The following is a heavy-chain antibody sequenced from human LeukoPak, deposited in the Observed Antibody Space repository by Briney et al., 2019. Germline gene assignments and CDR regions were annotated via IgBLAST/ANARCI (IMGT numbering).Heavy chain of an antibody. CDR2: IIPIFGTA. D-gene: IGHD5-18*01. CDR3: AREGKLWPQNDAFDI. Sequence: SVKVSCKASGGTFSSYAISWVRQAPGQGLEWMGGIIPIFGTANYAQKFQGRVTNTADESTSTAYMELSSLRSEDTAVYYCAREGKLWPQNDAFDIWGQGTMVTVSS. V-gene: IGHV1-69*13. J-gene: IGHJ3*02. CDR1: GGTFSSYA.